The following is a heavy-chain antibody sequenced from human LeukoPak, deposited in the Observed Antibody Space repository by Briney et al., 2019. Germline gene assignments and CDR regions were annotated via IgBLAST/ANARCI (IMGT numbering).Heavy chain of an antibody. Sequence: GGSLRLSCVGSGFTFSSYWMSWVRQAPGKGLEWVANINQDGSEKYDVDSAKGRFTISRDNAKNSLYLQMNSLRVEDTAMYYCARGGGGDGSGWSTTDYWGQGTLVTISS. V-gene: IGHV3-7*01. D-gene: IGHD6-19*01. CDR1: GFTFSSYW. CDR2: INQDGSEK. J-gene: IGHJ4*02. CDR3: ARGGGGDGSGWSTTDY.